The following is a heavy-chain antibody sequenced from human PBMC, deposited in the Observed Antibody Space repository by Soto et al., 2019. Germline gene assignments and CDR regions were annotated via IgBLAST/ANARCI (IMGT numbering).Heavy chain of an antibody. V-gene: IGHV3-30*03. J-gene: IGHJ4*02. CDR3: ARDYYYDSPSSPSFDY. CDR1: GFTFSSYG. D-gene: IGHD3-22*01. Sequence: GGSLRLSCAASGFTFSSYGMHWVRQAPGKGLEWVAVISYDGSNKYYADSVKGRFTISRDNSKNTLYLQMNSLRAEDTAVYYCARDYYYDSPSSPSFDYWGQGTLVTLSS. CDR2: ISYDGSNK.